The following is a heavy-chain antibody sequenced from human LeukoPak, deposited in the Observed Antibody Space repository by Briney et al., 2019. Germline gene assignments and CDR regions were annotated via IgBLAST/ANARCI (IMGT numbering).Heavy chain of an antibody. D-gene: IGHD5-18*01. V-gene: IGHV3-23*01. CDR2: ISGSGGST. CDR1: GFTFSSYG. CDR3: AKDVYSYGYLDY. J-gene: IGHJ4*02. Sequence: PGRSLRLSCSASGFTFSSYGMHWVRQAPGKGLEWVSAISGSGGSTYYADSVKGRFTISRDNSKNTLYLQMNSLRAEDTAVYYCAKDVYSYGYLDYWGQGTLVTVSS.